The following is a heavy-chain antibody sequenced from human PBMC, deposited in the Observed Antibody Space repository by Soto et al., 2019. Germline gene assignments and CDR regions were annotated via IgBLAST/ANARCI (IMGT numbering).Heavy chain of an antibody. CDR3: AGGDYFHSSGYYFYYYTMDV. J-gene: IGHJ6*02. CDR1: GGSISSISYY. CDR2: VYYGGST. V-gene: IGHV4-39*01. D-gene: IGHD3-22*01. Sequence: SETLSLTCTVFGGSISSISYYWGWIRQPPGKGLEWIGNVYYGGSTYYNPSLKSRVTISVETSKSQFSLKLSSVTAADTAVYYCAGGDYFHSSGYYFYYYTMDVWGQGTTVTVSS.